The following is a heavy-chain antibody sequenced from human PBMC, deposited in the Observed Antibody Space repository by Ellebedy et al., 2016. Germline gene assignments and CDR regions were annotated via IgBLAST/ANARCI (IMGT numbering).Heavy chain of an antibody. CDR2: INAAGDNT. Sequence: GGSLRLXCSASGFSFNTFFMSWVRQAPGKGLQWVSTINAAGDNTRFADSVKGRFTVSRDNSRNTVYLRMNNLRVEDTALYYCRHGHYADYWGQGTLVTVSS. CDR3: RHGHYADY. CDR1: GFSFNTFF. V-gene: IGHV3-23*01. J-gene: IGHJ4*02.